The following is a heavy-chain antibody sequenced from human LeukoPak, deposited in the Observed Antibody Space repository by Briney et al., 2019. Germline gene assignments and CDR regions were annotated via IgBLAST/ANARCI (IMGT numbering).Heavy chain of an antibody. Sequence: ETLSLTCAVYGGSFSGDYWSWIRQPPRKGLEWIGEINHSGSTNYNPSLTSRVTISVDTSKNQFSLKLSSVTAACTAVYYCARDSFRGTGTFDYWGQGTLVTAAS. J-gene: IGHJ4*02. D-gene: IGHD7-27*01. V-gene: IGHV4-34*01. CDR3: ARDSFRGTGTFDY. CDR2: INHSGST. CDR1: GGSFSGDY.